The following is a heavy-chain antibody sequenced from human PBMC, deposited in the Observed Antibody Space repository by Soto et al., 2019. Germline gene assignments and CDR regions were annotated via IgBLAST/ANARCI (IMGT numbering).Heavy chain of an antibody. D-gene: IGHD3-22*01. CDR3: ARVLHDGSGSFFDF. Sequence: PSETLSLTCGVSAYSITSDHYWGWVRQPPGKGLEWIGCVYHTGSSYNNPSLKGRLTISVETSKNQFILELSSVTAADTAVYFCARVLHDGSGSFFDFWXPGTLVTVSS. CDR2: VYHTGSS. V-gene: IGHV4-38-2*01. CDR1: AYSITSDHY. J-gene: IGHJ4*02.